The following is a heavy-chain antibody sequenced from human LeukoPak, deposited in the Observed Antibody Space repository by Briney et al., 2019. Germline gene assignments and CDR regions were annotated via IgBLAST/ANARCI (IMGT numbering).Heavy chain of an antibody. Sequence: ASVKVSCKASGYTFTGYYMHWVRQAPGQGLEWMGWINPNSGGTNYAQKFQGRVTMTRDTSISTAYMELSRLRSDDTAVYYCARDTVFGVVPTPNWFDPWGQGTLVTVSS. V-gene: IGHV1-2*02. CDR3: ARDTVFGVVPTPNWFDP. J-gene: IGHJ5*02. D-gene: IGHD3-3*01. CDR1: GYTFTGYY. CDR2: INPNSGGT.